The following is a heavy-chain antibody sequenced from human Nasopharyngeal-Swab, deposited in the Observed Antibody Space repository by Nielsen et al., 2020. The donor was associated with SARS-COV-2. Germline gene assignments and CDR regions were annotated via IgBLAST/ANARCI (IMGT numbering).Heavy chain of an antibody. V-gene: IGHV4-61*02. CDR2: IYTSGST. J-gene: IGHJ5*02. D-gene: IGHD2-15*01. Sequence: LRLSCTVSGGSISSGSYYWSWIRQPAGKGLEWIGRIYTSGSTNYNPSLKSRVTISVDTSKNQFSLKLSSVTAADTAVYYCARAELVVVVAATEGWFDPWGQGTLVTVSS. CDR1: GGSISSGSYY. CDR3: ARAELVVVVAATEGWFDP.